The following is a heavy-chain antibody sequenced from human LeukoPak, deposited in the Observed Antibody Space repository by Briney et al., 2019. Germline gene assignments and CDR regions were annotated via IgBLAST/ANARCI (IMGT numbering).Heavy chain of an antibody. CDR1: GYTFTSYG. Sequence: GASVKVSCKASGYTFTSYGISWVRQAPGQGLEWMGWINPNSGGTNYAQKFQGRVTMTRDTSISTAYMELSRLRSDDTAVYYCARLPYGDYSDYWGQGTLVTVSS. D-gene: IGHD4-17*01. CDR2: INPNSGGT. CDR3: ARLPYGDYSDY. V-gene: IGHV1-2*02. J-gene: IGHJ4*02.